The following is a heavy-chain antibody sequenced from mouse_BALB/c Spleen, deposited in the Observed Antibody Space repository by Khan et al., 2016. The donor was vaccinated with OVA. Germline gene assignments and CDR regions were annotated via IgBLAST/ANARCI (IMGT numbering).Heavy chain of an antibody. CDR2: IYPGTDNT. D-gene: IGHD3-1*01. CDR1: GYIFTNYW. Sequence: VQLQESGAELVRPAASVKLSCKTSGYIFTNYWIHWVKQRSGQGLEWITRIYPGTDNTYYIAKVKDKATLTADKSSSTAYMQLSSLKSEDSAVYFCAREGAFYYFDYWGQGTTLTVSS. J-gene: IGHJ2*01. V-gene: IGHV1-76*01. CDR3: AREGAFYYFDY.